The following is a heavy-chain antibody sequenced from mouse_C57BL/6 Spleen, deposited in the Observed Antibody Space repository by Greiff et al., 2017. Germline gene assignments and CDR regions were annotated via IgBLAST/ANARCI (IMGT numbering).Heavy chain of an antibody. J-gene: IGHJ3*01. D-gene: IGHD2-4*01. CDR3: ARQGIYYDYDGFAY. Sequence: EVQVVESGGGLVQPGESLKLSCESNEYEFPSHDMSWVRKTPEKRLELVAAINSDGGSTYYPDTMERRFIITRDNTKKTLYLQLSSLRSEDTALYYCARQGIYYDYDGFAYWGQGTLVTVSA. CDR1: EYEFPSHD. V-gene: IGHV5-2*01. CDR2: INSDGGST.